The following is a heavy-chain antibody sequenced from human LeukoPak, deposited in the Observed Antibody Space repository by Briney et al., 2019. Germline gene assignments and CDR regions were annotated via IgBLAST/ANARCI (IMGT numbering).Heavy chain of an antibody. D-gene: IGHD2-2*01. CDR2: IYYSGST. Sequence: SETLSLTCTVSGGSLSSYYWSWIRQPPGKGLEWIGYIYYSGSTNYNPSLKSRVTISVDTSKNQFSLKLSSVTAADTAVYYCARTLQYCSVTSCYAHWGQGTLVTVSS. J-gene: IGHJ4*02. CDR1: GGSLSSYY. CDR3: ARTLQYCSVTSCYAH. V-gene: IGHV4-59*08.